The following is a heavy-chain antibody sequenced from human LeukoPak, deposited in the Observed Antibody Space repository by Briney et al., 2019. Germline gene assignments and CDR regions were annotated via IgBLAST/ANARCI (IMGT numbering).Heavy chain of an antibody. CDR2: ISSSSSYI. V-gene: IGHV3-21*01. CDR3: ARVQAVVVVAAPDY. D-gene: IGHD2-15*01. CDR1: GFTFSSYS. Sequence: GGSLRLSCAASGFTFSSYSMNWVRQAPGEGLEWVSSISSSSSYIYYADSVKGRFTISRDNAKNSLYLQMNSLRAEDTAVYYCARVQAVVVVAAPDYWGQGTLVTVSS. J-gene: IGHJ4*02.